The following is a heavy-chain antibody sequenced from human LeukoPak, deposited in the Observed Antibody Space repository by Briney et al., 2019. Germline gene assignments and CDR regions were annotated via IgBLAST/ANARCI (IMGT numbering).Heavy chain of an antibody. Sequence: GASVKVSCKASGYTFTGCYMHWVRQAPGQGLEWMGRINPNSGGTNYAQKFQGRVTMTRDTSISTAYMELSRLRSDDTAVYYCARESLSARIAVAGGVLLYWGQGTLVTVSS. CDR1: GYTFTGCY. CDR3: ARESLSARIAVAGGVLLY. J-gene: IGHJ4*02. V-gene: IGHV1-2*06. CDR2: INPNSGGT. D-gene: IGHD6-19*01.